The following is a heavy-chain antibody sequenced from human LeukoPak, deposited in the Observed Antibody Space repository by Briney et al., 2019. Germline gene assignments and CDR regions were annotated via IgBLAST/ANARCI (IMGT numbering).Heavy chain of an antibody. CDR1: GGSVSSGSYY. D-gene: IGHD3-3*01. CDR3: ASLEYDFWSGYPKSEAFDI. CDR2: LYYSGST. V-gene: IGHV4-61*01. Sequence: PSETLSLTCTVSGGSVSSGSYYWSWIRQPPGKGLEWIGYLYYSGSTNYNPSLKSRVTISVDTSKNQFSLKLSSVTAADTAVYYCASLEYDFWSGYPKSEAFDIWGQGTMVTVSS. J-gene: IGHJ3*02.